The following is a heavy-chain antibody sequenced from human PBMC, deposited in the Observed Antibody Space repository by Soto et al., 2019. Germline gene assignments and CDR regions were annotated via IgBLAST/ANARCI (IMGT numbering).Heavy chain of an antibody. D-gene: IGHD2-15*01. CDR3: AKASCTGGSCYSGYYYMDV. Sequence: EVQLLESGGGLVQPGGSLRLSCAASGFTFSNYAMSWVRQTPGKGLEWVSAISGGSGSTYYADSVKGRFTIPRDNSKNTLHLQMNSLRAEDTALYYCAKASCTGGSCYSGYYYMDVWGKGTTVTVSS. J-gene: IGHJ6*03. CDR1: GFTFSNYA. CDR2: ISGGSGST. V-gene: IGHV3-23*01.